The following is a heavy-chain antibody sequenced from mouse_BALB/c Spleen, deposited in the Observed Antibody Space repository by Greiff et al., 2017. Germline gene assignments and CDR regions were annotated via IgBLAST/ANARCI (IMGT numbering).Heavy chain of an antibody. V-gene: IGHV1-12*01. J-gene: IGHJ4*01. CDR2: IYPGNGDT. CDR1: GYTFTSYN. CDR3: ARGRELAYYYAMDY. Sequence: LQQSGAELVKPGASVKMSCKASGYTFTSYNMHWVKQTPGQGLEWIGAIYPGNGDTSYNQKFKGKATLTADKSSSTAYMQLSSLTSEDSAVYYCARGRELAYYYAMDYWGQGTSVTVSS.